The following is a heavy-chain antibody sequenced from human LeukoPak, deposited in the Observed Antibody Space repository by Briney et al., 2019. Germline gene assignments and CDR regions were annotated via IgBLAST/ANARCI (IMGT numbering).Heavy chain of an antibody. CDR1: GGSITNGSYY. D-gene: IGHD1-26*01. CDR2: INHSGST. J-gene: IGHJ4*02. Sequence: SETLSLTCTVSGGSITNGSYYWGWIRQPPGKGLEWIGEINHSGSTNYNPSLKSRVTISVDTSKNQFSLKLSSVTAADTAVYYCARAWYSGSYYNYWGQGTLVTVSS. V-gene: IGHV4-39*07. CDR3: ARAWYSGSYYNY.